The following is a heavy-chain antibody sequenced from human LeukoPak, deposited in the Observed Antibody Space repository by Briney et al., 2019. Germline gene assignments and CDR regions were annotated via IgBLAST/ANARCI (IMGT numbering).Heavy chain of an antibody. D-gene: IGHD2-15*01. Sequence: SVKVSCKASEGTFSSYAISWVRQAPGQGLEWMGRIIPILGIANYAQKFQGRVTITADKSTSTAYMELSSLRSEDTAVYYCAFSSGDKGWYSSYGMDVWGQGTTVTVSS. CDR3: AFSSGDKGWYSSYGMDV. J-gene: IGHJ6*02. V-gene: IGHV1-69*04. CDR1: EGTFSSYA. CDR2: IIPILGIA.